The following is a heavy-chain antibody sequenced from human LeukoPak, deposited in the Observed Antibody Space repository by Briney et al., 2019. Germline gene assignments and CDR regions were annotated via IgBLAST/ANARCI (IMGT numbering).Heavy chain of an antibody. J-gene: IGHJ4*02. CDR3: ARGGRVTTVVTLLDY. D-gene: IGHD4-23*01. CDR1: GYTFTGYY. V-gene: IGHV1-2*02. Sequence: GASVKVSCKASGYTFTGYYMHWVRQAPGQGLEWMGWINPNSYGTNYAQKFQGRVTMTRDTSISTAYMELSRLRSDDTAVYYCARGGRVTTVVTLLDYWGQGTLVTVSS. CDR2: INPNSYGT.